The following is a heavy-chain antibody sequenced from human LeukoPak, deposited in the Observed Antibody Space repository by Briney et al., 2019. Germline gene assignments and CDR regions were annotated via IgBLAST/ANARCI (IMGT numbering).Heavy chain of an antibody. CDR1: GGSISSSSYY. J-gene: IGHJ4*02. CDR3: ARDSSSWKIDY. D-gene: IGHD6-13*01. CDR2: IYYSGST. Sequence: SETLSLTCTVSGGSISSSSYYWGWIRQPPGKGLEWIGSIYYSGSTYYNPSLKSRVTISVDTSKNQFSLKLSSVTAADTAVYYCARDSSSWKIDYWGQGTLVTVSS. V-gene: IGHV4-39*07.